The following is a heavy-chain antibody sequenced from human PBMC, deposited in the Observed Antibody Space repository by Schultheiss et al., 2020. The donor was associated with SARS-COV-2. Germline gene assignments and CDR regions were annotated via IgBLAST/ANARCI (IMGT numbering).Heavy chain of an antibody. CDR1: GGSFSGYY. D-gene: IGHD6-19*01. J-gene: IGHJ4*02. Sequence: SQTLSLTCAVYGGSFSGYYWSWIRQPPGKGLEWIGYIYYSGSTYYNPSLKSRVTISVDTSKNQFSLKLSSVTAADTAVYYCARGLRKQWLDYWGQGTLVTVSS. CDR2: IYYSGST. V-gene: IGHV4-34*01. CDR3: ARGLRKQWLDY.